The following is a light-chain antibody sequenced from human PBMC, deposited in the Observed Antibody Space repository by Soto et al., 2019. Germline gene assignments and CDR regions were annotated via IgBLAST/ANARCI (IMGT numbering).Light chain of an antibody. CDR1: QSVSSY. CDR3: QQLSYWPT. V-gene: IGKV3-11*01. J-gene: IGKJ3*01. Sequence: EIGLTQSPATLSLSPGERATLSCRASQSVSSYLAWYQQKPGQAPRLLIYDASNRATGIPARFSGSGSGTDFTLTISSLEPEDFAVYYCQQLSYWPTFGPGTKVDIK. CDR2: DAS.